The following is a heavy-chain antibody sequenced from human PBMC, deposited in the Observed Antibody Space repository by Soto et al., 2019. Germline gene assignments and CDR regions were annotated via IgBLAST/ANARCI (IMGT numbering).Heavy chain of an antibody. CDR3: ARQVGGGFGYADSDDAFDI. D-gene: IGHD3-10*01. CDR2: SFHSGTT. Sequence: QLQLQESGPGLVKPSETLSLTCTVSGASISSTSDYWGWIRQSPGMGLEGIGSSFHSGTTYYNPSLKSRITQTVDTSKNQFSPGLSSVTAADTGVYFCARQVGGGFGYADSDDAFDIWGQGTVVTVSS. V-gene: IGHV4-39*01. CDR1: GASISSTSDY. J-gene: IGHJ3*02.